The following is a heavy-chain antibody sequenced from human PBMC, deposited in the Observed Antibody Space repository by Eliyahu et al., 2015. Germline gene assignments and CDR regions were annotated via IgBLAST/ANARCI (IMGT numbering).Heavy chain of an antibody. V-gene: IGHV1-69*01. CDR3: ARAFSHDSLSGYYYYY. CDR2: IIPLFGTP. J-gene: IGHJ4*02. D-gene: IGHD3-3*01. CDR1: GGTXRTYA. Sequence: QVQLVQSGTEVKKPGSSVKVSCKASGGTXRTYAISWVRQAPGQGLEWVGGIIPLFGTPNYAQKFQGRVTITADESTTTAYMEVSSLRSEDTAVYYCARAFSHDSLSGYYYYYWGQGTLVTVSS.